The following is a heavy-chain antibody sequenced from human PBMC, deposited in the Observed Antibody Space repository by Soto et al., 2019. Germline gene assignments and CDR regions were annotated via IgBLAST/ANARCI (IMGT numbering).Heavy chain of an antibody. Sequence: SENLSLTCTVSGGSISSSSYYWGWIRQPPGKGLEWIGSIYYSGSTYYNPSLKSRVTISVDTSKIQFSLKLSSVTAADTAVYYCARGTYFDWLSHFDYWGQGTLVTVSS. D-gene: IGHD3-9*01. J-gene: IGHJ4*02. CDR1: GGSISSSSYY. CDR2: IYYSGST. CDR3: ARGTYFDWLSHFDY. V-gene: IGHV4-39*01.